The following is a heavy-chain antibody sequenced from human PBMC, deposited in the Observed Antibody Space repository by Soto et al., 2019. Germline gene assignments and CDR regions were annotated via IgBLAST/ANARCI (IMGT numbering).Heavy chain of an antibody. D-gene: IGHD4-17*01. V-gene: IGHV4-30-2*01. CDR2: IYHSGST. J-gene: IGHJ5*02. CDR1: GGSISSGGYS. CDR3: ARGHDYGDYGGWFDP. Sequence: QLQLQESGSGLVKPSQTLSLTCAVSGGSISSGGYSWSWIRQPPGKGLEWIGYIYHSGSTYYNPSLKSRVTISVDRSKNQSSLKLSSVTAADTAVYYCARGHDYGDYGGWFDPWGQGTLVTVSS.